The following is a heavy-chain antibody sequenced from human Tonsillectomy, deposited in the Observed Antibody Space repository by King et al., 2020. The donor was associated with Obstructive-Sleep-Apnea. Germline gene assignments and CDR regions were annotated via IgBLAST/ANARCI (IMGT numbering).Heavy chain of an antibody. Sequence: MQLQESGPGLVKPSQTLSLTCTVSGGSISSGGYYWSWIRQHPGKGLEWIGYIYYSGSTYYNPSLKSRVTISVDTSKNQFSLKLSSVTAADTAVYYCARDRRLDGSGWYRGFDYYGMDVWGQGTTVTVSS. V-gene: IGHV4-31*03. CDR3: ARDRRLDGSGWYRGFDYYGMDV. J-gene: IGHJ6*02. D-gene: IGHD6-19*01. CDR2: IYYSGST. CDR1: GGSISSGGYY.